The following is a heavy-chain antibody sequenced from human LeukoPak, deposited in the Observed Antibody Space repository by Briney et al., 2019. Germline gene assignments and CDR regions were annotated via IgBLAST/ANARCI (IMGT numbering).Heavy chain of an antibody. J-gene: IGHJ4*02. CDR1: GFTFSSYA. V-gene: IGHV3-23*01. CDR2: LSDDGDTT. D-gene: IGHD3-16*01. CDR3: AKDMGGATLYYFDS. Sequence: PGGSLRLSCAASGFTFSSYAMSWVRQAPGKGLEWVSALSDDGDTTYYADSVKGRFTISRDNSKNTLHLQMNSLSGEDTAVYYCAKDMGGATLYYFDSWGQGTRLTVSS.